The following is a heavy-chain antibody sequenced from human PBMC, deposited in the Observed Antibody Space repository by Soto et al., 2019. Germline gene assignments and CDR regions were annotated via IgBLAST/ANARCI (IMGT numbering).Heavy chain of an antibody. CDR2: ISAYNGTT. D-gene: IGHD3-10*01. V-gene: IGHV1-18*01. CDR1: GYTFTSYG. J-gene: IGHJ4*02. CDR3: ARASGLYGAVDY. Sequence: QVQLVQSGGEVKKPGASIKVSCKASGYTFTSYGISWVRQAPGQGLEWVGWISAYNGTTNYAQKLQGRVTMTTDTSKNTASMDLRSLTSDDTAVYYWARASGLYGAVDYWGQGTLVTVSS.